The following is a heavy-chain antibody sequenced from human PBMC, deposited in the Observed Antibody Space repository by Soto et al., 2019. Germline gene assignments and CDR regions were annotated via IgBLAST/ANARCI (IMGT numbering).Heavy chain of an antibody. Sequence: GASVKVSCKASGYTFTSYGISWVRQAPGQGLEWMGWISAYNGNTNYAQKLQGRVTMTTDTSTSTAYMELRSLGSDDTAVYYCARDGSYYDFWSGYPLGGRFDPWGQGTLVTVSS. CDR3: ARDGSYYDFWSGYPLGGRFDP. V-gene: IGHV1-18*01. CDR1: GYTFTSYG. CDR2: ISAYNGNT. D-gene: IGHD3-3*01. J-gene: IGHJ5*02.